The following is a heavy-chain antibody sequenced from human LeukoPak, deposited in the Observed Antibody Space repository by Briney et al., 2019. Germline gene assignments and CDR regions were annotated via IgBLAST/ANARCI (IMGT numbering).Heavy chain of an antibody. CDR2: IGTAGDT. CDR3: AKDISLKSGYSST. V-gene: IGHV3-13*01. J-gene: IGHJ5*02. CDR1: GFTFSTYD. Sequence: GGSLRLSCAASGFTFSTYDMHWVRQATGKGLERVSGIGTAGDTYYADSVKGRFTISREDAKNSLYLQMNSLRAEDTALYYCAKDISLKSGYSSTWGQGTLVTVSS. D-gene: IGHD5-18*01.